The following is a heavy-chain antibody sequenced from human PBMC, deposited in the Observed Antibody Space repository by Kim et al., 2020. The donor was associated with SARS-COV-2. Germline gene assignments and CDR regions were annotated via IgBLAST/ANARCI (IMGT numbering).Heavy chain of an antibody. Sequence: GGSLRLSCAASGFTYSSFAMSWVRQAPGKGLEWVSVISYSGGITFYADSVKGRFTISRDNSKNTLYLQMNSLRAEDTAVYYFARRTTVGATRWFDPWCQG. CDR2: ISYSGGIT. CDR1: GFTYSSFA. J-gene: IGHJ5*02. D-gene: IGHD1-26*01. V-gene: IGHV3-23*01. CDR3: ARRTTVGATRWFDP.